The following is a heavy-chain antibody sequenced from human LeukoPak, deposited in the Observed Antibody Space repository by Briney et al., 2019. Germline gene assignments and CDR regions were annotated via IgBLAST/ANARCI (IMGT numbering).Heavy chain of an antibody. CDR2: IKSKRDGGTT. CDR3: TTDGGIGPSPIFDY. V-gene: IGHV3-15*01. D-gene: IGHD6-13*01. CDR1: GFTFSDYY. J-gene: IGHJ4*02. Sequence: GGSLRLSCAASGFTFSDYYMSWIRQAPGKGLEWIGRIKSKRDGGTTDYAAPVQGRFAMSRDDSQNTVYLQMNSLKTADTAVYYCTTDGGIGPSPIFDYWGQGTLLTVSS.